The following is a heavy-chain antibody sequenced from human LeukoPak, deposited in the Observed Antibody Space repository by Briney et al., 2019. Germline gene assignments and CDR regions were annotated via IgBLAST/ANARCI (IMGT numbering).Heavy chain of an antibody. Sequence: ASVKVSCKASGYTFTSYGISWVRQAPGQGLEWMGWISAYNGNTNYAQKLQGRVTMTTDTSTSTAYMELRSLRSDDTAVYYCARSRTTVTTFMKSKYYYYYGMDVWGQGTTVTVSS. J-gene: IGHJ6*02. CDR1: GYTFTSYG. CDR2: ISAYNGNT. D-gene: IGHD4-17*01. CDR3: ARSRTTVTTFMKSKYYYYYGMDV. V-gene: IGHV1-18*01.